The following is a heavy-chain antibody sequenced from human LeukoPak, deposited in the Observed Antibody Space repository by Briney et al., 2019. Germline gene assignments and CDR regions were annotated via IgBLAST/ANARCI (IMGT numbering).Heavy chain of an antibody. CDR1: GYTFTSDD. D-gene: IGHD3-10*01. V-gene: IGHV1-8*01. CDR3: VLGMQVRGEGFVAT. J-gene: IGHJ5*02. CDR2: MNPHSGNT. Sequence: ASVKVSCKASGYTFTSDDMNWVRQATGRGLEWMGWMNPHSGNTGYEQKFQGRVSMTRDNSISTAYMELSSLRSEDTAVYSCVLGMQVRGEGFVATWGQGTLVTVSS.